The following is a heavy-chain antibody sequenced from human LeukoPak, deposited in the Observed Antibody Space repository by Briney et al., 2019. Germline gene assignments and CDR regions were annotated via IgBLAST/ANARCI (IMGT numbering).Heavy chain of an antibody. CDR3: ASPSAQDDPNDYGVNFDY. J-gene: IGHJ4*02. V-gene: IGHV1-69*13. CDR1: GGTFSSYA. D-gene: IGHD4-17*01. Sequence: ASVKVSCKASGGTFSSYAISWVRQAPGQGLEWMGGIIPIFGTANYAQKFQGRVVITADESTSTAYMELSSLRSEDTAVYYCASPSAQDDPNDYGVNFDYWGQGTLVTVSS. CDR2: IIPIFGTA.